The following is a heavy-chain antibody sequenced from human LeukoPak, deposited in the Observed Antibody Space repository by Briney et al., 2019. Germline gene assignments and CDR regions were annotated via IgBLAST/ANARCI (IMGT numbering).Heavy chain of an antibody. D-gene: IGHD6-19*01. CDR2: ISGSGGST. J-gene: IGHJ4*02. V-gene: IGHV3-23*01. CDR3: ARAPPPPLYNPHIVSGWPYFDY. Sequence: GGSLRLSCAASGFTFSSYAMSWVRQAPGKGLEWVSAISGSGGSTYYADSVKGRFTISRDNSKNTLYLQMNSLRAEDTAVYYCARAPPPPLYNPHIVSGWPYFDYWGQGTLVTVSS. CDR1: GFTFSSYA.